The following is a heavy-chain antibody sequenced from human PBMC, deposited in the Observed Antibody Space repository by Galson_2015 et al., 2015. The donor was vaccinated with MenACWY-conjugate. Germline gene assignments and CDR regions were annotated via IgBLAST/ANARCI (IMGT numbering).Heavy chain of an antibody. CDR3: AKDLVKNYEMLTGYYSD. Sequence: SLRLSCAASGFTFSSYAMTWVRQAPGKGLEWVSTISDSGRTTYYAASVKGRFTISRDNSKNTLFLQMNSLRAEDTAAYYCAKDLVKNYEMLTGYYSDWGQGSQVTVSS. V-gene: IGHV3-23*01. J-gene: IGHJ4*02. CDR1: GFTFSSYA. D-gene: IGHD3-9*01. CDR2: ISDSGRTT.